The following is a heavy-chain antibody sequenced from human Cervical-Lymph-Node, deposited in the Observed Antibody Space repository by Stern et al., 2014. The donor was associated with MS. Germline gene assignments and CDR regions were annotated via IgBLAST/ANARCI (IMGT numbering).Heavy chain of an antibody. CDR3: ALSSETSDRWYSLGYDL. CDR2: IFPVFGTP. CDR1: GGTFSKFP. V-gene: IGHV1-69*01. Sequence: VQLVQSGAEVTKPGSSVKVSCKASGGTFSKFPSSWVRQAPGQGLEWMGGIFPVFGTPSYAQYFRCRVTITAVVSTSTVYMELSSLRSDDTAVYYCALSSETSDRWYSLGYDLWGQGTLVTVSS. D-gene: IGHD6-13*01. J-gene: IGHJ5*02.